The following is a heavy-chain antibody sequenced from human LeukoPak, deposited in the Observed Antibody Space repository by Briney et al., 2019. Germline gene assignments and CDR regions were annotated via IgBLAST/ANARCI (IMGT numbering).Heavy chain of an antibody. CDR2: IWYDGSNK. J-gene: IGHJ4*02. CDR1: GFTFSSYA. Sequence: GGSLRLSCAASGFTFSSYAMSWVRQAPGKGLEWVAVIWYDGSNKYYADSVKGRFTISRDNSKNTLYLQMNSLRAEDTAVYYCARDYGDFTFRGGFDYWGQGTLVTVSS. CDR3: ARDYGDFTFRGGFDY. D-gene: IGHD4-17*01. V-gene: IGHV3-33*08.